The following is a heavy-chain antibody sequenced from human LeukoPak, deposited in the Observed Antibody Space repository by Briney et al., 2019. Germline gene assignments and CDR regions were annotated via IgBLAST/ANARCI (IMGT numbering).Heavy chain of an antibody. CDR3: AREIRRSGWRNAFDI. Sequence: GGSLRLSCAASGFTFSSYSMNWVRQAPGKGLEWVSYISSSSGTIYYADSVKGRFTISRDNAKNSLYLQMNSLRDEDTAVYYCAREIRRSGWRNAFDIWGQGTMVTVSS. D-gene: IGHD6-19*01. CDR1: GFTFSSYS. J-gene: IGHJ3*02. CDR2: ISSSSGTI. V-gene: IGHV3-48*02.